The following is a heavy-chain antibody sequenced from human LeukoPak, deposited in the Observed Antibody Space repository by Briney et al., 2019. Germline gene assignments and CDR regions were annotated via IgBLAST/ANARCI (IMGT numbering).Heavy chain of an antibody. CDR1: GYTFSSYG. CDR2: ISYDGSNK. D-gene: IGHD3-22*01. CDR3: CKAPSSGPTDYFDY. J-gene: IGHJ4*02. V-gene: IGHV3-30*03. Sequence: GGSLRLSCAASGYTFSSYGMHWVRQAPGKGLEWVALISYDGSNKYYADSVKGRFTISRDNSKNTLYLQENSLRAEDTAVYDWCKAPSSGPTDYFDYWGQGTLVTVSS.